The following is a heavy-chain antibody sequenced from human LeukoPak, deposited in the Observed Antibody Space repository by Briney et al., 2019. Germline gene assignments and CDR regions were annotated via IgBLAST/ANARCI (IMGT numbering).Heavy chain of an antibody. CDR1: GLTVSSNY. CDR3: ARGTSGSYSDAFDI. D-gene: IGHD1-26*01. J-gene: IGHJ3*02. CDR2: IYSGGST. V-gene: IGHV3-53*04. Sequence: GSLRLSCAASGLTVSSNYMSWVRQAPGKGLEWVSVIYSGGSTCYADSVKGRFTISRHNSKNTLYLQMNSLRAEDTAVYYCARGTSGSYSDAFDIWGQGTMVTVSS.